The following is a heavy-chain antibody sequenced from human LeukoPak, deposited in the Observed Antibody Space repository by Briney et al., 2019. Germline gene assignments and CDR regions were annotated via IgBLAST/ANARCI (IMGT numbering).Heavy chain of an antibody. Sequence: PGGSLRLSCAASGFTFSSYSMNWVRQAPGKGLEWVSYISSSSSTIYYADSVKGRFTISRDNAKNSLYLQMNSLRAEDTAVYYCARDLCSGGSCYGYYYYYYMDVWGKGTTVTVSS. J-gene: IGHJ6*03. CDR3: ARDLCSGGSCYGYYYYYYMDV. CDR2: ISSSSSTI. V-gene: IGHV3-48*01. CDR1: GFTFSSYS. D-gene: IGHD2-15*01.